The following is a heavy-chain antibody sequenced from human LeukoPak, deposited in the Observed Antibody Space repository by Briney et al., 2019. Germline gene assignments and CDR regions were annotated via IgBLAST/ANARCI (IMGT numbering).Heavy chain of an antibody. J-gene: IGHJ4*02. CDR1: GFTFSTYW. Sequence: GGSLRPSCAASGFTFSTYWMHWVRQAPGKGPVWVSRISSDGSITGYADSVKGRFTISRDNAKNTLYLQMNSLRAEDTAVYYCARHLNYYLDYWGQGTLVTVSS. D-gene: IGHD3-10*01. CDR2: ISSDGSIT. V-gene: IGHV3-74*01. CDR3: ARHLNYYLDY.